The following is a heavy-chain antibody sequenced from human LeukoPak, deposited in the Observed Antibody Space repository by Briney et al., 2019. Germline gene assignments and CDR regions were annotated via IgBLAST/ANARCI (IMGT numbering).Heavy chain of an antibody. V-gene: IGHV4-34*01. CDR3: ARGPRGSGSYYKY. CDR1: GGPFSNYY. J-gene: IGHJ4*02. CDR2: INYSGIT. Sequence: SETLSLTCAVYGGPFSNYYWRWIRQSPGKGLECIGEINYSGITNYNPSLKSRVTISVDTSKNQFSLNLSSVTAADTAVYYCARGPRGSGSYYKYWGQGTLVTVSS. D-gene: IGHD3-10*01.